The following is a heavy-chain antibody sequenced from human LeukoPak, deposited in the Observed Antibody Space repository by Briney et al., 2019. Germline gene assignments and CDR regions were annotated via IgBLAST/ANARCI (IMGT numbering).Heavy chain of an antibody. CDR1: GFTFSGSA. CDR3: AREIAGYYDSSGYPGFDY. CDR2: IRSKANSYAT. V-gene: IGHV3-73*01. J-gene: IGHJ4*02. Sequence: GGSLRLSCAASGFTFSGSAMHWVRQASGKGLEWVGRIRSKANSYATAYAASVKGRFTISRDDSKNTAYLQMNSLKTEDTAVYYCAREIAGYYDSSGYPGFDYWGQGTLVTVSS. D-gene: IGHD3-22*01.